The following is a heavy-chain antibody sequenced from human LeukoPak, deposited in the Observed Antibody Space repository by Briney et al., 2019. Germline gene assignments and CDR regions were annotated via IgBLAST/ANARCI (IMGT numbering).Heavy chain of an antibody. V-gene: IGHV3-9*01. CDR2: ISWNSGSI. J-gene: IGHJ6*03. CDR1: GFTFDDHA. CDR3: AKAWGDSTSGGYYYMDV. Sequence: GESLRLSCAASGFTFDDHAMHWVRQAPGKGLEWVSGISWNSGSIGYADSVKGRFTISRDNAKNTLDLQMNSLRAEDTALYYCAKAWGDSTSGGYYYMDVWGKGTTVTVSS. D-gene: IGHD2-2*01.